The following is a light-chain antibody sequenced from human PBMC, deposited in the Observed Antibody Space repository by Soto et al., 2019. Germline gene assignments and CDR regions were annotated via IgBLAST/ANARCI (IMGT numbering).Light chain of an antibody. V-gene: IGLV1-44*01. CDR2: SNN. CDR3: AVWDDNLNGPL. J-gene: IGLJ2*01. CDR1: SSNIGAGYD. Sequence: QSVLTQPPSVSGAPGQRVTISCSGSSSNIGAGYDVHWYQQLPGTAPKLLIFSNNQRPSGVPDRFSDSKSGTSASLAISGLQSEDEADYYCAVWDDNLNGPLFGGGTKVTVL.